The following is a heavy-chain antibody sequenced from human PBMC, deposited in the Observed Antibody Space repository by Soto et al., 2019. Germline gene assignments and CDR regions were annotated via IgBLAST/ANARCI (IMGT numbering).Heavy chain of an antibody. V-gene: IGHV3-33*01. J-gene: IGHJ6*02. CDR2: IWYDGSNK. CDR3: ARRTYYYGSGSPLYYYYGMDV. CDR1: GFTFSSYG. Sequence: QVQLVESGGGVVQPGRSLRLSCAASGFTFSSYGMHWVRQAPGKGLEWVAVIWYDGSNKYYADSVKGRFTISRDNSKNTLYLQMNSLRAEDTAVYYCARRTYYYGSGSPLYYYYGMDVWGQGTTVTVSS. D-gene: IGHD3-10*01.